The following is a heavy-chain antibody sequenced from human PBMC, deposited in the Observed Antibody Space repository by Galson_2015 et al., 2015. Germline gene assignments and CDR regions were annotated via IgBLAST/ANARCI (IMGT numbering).Heavy chain of an antibody. D-gene: IGHD6-6*01. CDR3: ATRIAARWSVDY. CDR2: IYSGGST. Sequence: SLRLSCAASGFTVSSNYMSWVRQAPGKGLEWVSVIYSGGSTYYADSVKGRFTISRDNSKNTLYLQMNSLRAEDTAVYYCATRIAARWSVDYWGQGTLVTVSS. J-gene: IGHJ4*02. V-gene: IGHV3-53*01. CDR1: GFTVSSNY.